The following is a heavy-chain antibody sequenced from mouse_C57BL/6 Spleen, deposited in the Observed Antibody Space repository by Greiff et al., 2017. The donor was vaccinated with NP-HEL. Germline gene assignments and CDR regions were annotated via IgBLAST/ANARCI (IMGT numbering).Heavy chain of an antibody. V-gene: IGHV1-72*01. CDR3: STTYYYRSSAYAMDY. Sequence: VQLQQPGAELVKPGASVRLSCKASGYTFTSSWLHWVKQRPGRGLEWIGRIDPNSGGTKYNEKFKSKATLTVDKPSSTAYMQLSSLTSEDSAVYYCSTTYYYRSSAYAMDYWGQGTSVTVSS. D-gene: IGHD1-1*01. CDR1: GYTFTSSW. CDR2: IDPNSGGT. J-gene: IGHJ4*01.